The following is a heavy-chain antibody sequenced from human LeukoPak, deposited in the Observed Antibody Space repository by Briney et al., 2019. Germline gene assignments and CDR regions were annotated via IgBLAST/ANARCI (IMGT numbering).Heavy chain of an antibody. CDR1: GYTLTELS. J-gene: IGHJ4*02. V-gene: IGHV1-24*01. Sequence: ASVKVSCKVSGYTLTELSMHWVRQAPGKGLEWMGGFDPKEGERVYAQNFQGRFTMTEDTSSGTAYMELNSLRSEDTAVYYCAAPLTGLHHWGQGILVTVSS. CDR3: AAPLTGLHH. D-gene: IGHD1-14*01. CDR2: FDPKEGER.